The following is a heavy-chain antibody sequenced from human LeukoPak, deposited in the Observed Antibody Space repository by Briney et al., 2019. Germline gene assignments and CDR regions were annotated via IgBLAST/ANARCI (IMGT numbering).Heavy chain of an antibody. CDR3: ARDSPHLCSSTSCFGDY. D-gene: IGHD2-2*01. CDR1: GYTFTSYG. Sequence: ASVKVSCKASGYTFTSYGISWVRQAPGQGLVWMGWISAYNGNTNYAQKLQGRVTMTTDTSTSTAYMELRSLRSDDTAVYYCARDSPHLCSSTSCFGDYWGQGTLVTVSS. J-gene: IGHJ4*02. V-gene: IGHV1-18*01. CDR2: ISAYNGNT.